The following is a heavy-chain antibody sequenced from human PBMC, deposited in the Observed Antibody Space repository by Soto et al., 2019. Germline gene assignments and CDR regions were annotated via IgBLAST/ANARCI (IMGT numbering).Heavy chain of an antibody. CDR3: ARGRYCTTTSCAWFDS. D-gene: IGHD2-2*01. V-gene: IGHV4-59*01. CDR1: GGSISSYY. J-gene: IGHJ5*01. Sequence: ASETLSLTCTVSGGSISSYYWVWIRQPPGKGLEWIGHIYYSGSTKYNPSLRSRVTMSVDMSKSQFSLKVTSVTAADTAVYYCARGRYCTTTSCAWFDSWGQGALVTVSS. CDR2: IYYSGST.